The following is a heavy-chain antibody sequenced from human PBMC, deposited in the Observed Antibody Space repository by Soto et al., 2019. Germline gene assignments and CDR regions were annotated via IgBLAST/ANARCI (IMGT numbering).Heavy chain of an antibody. J-gene: IGHJ4*02. CDR3: VRDRYYGSGSLFEN. D-gene: IGHD3-10*01. V-gene: IGHV3-13*01. CDR1: GFVFSDHD. Sequence: GGSLRLSCAASGFVFSDHDMHWVRQVPGKGLEWVSEIGVAGDTYYPDSVKGRFTISRENARKTLYLQMTSLRVGDTATYYCVRDRYYGSGSLFENWGQGTPVT. CDR2: IGVAGDT.